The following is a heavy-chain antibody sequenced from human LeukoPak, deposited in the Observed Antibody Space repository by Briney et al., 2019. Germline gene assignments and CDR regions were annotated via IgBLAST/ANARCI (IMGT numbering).Heavy chain of an antibody. J-gene: IGHJ4*02. V-gene: IGHV3-21*01. CDR2: ISSSSSYI. Sequence: XXXXSGFTXSSYSMNWVRQAPGKGLEWVSSISSSSSYIYYADSVKGRFTISRDNAKNSLYLQMNSLRAEDTAVYYXXXDXXYWGQGTLVTVSS. CDR1: GFTXSSYS. CDR3: XXDXXY.